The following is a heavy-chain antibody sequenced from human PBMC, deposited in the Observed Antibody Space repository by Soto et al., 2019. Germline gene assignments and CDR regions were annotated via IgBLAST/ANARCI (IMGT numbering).Heavy chain of an antibody. Sequence: QLQLQESGSGLVKPSQNLSLTCAVSVGSISSGGYSCNWIRQPPGKGLEWIGYIYHSGSTYYNPSLKSRVTISVDRSKNQFSLKLSSVTAADTAVYYCARGMTTVTTFDYWGQGTLVTVS. V-gene: IGHV4-30-2*01. D-gene: IGHD4-17*01. CDR1: VGSISSGGYS. J-gene: IGHJ4*02. CDR3: ARGMTTVTTFDY. CDR2: IYHSGST.